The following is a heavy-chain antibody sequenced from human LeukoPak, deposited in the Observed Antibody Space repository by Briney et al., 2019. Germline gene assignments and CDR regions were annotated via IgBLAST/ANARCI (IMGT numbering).Heavy chain of an antibody. D-gene: IGHD1-20*01. J-gene: IGHJ5*02. V-gene: IGHV1-69*13. Sequence: ASVKVSCKASGGTFSSYAISWVRQAPGQGLEWMGGIIPIFGTANYAQKFRGRVTITADESTSTAYMELSSLRSEDTAVYYCARVYNWNDYWFDPWGQGTLVTVSS. CDR1: GGTFSSYA. CDR3: ARVYNWNDYWFDP. CDR2: IIPIFGTA.